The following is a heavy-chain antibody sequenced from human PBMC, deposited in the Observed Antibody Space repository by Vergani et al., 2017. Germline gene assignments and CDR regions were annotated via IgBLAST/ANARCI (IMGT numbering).Heavy chain of an antibody. J-gene: IGHJ4*02. CDR1: GGTFSSYA. Sequence: QVQLVQSGAEVKKPGSSVKVSCKASGGTFSSYAISWVRQAPGQGLEWMGRIIPILGIANYAQKFQGRVTITADKSTSTAYMELSSLRAEDTAVYYCARLSYGGKGGSFDYWGQGTLVTVSA. V-gene: IGHV1-69*04. CDR3: ARLSYGGKGGSFDY. D-gene: IGHD4-23*01. CDR2: IIPILGIA.